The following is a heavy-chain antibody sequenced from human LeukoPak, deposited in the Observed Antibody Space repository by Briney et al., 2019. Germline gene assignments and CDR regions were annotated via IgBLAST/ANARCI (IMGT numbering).Heavy chain of an antibody. J-gene: IGHJ3*02. CDR2: INHSGST. V-gene: IGHV4-34*01. CDR1: GGSFSGYY. Sequence: SETLSLTCAVYGGSFSGYYWSWIRQLPGKGLECIGEINHSGSTNYNPSLKSRVTISVDTSKNQFSLKLSSVTAADTAVYYCARGSRYYRSGSYYNRHDAFDIWGQGTMVTVSS. CDR3: ARGSRYYRSGSYYNRHDAFDI. D-gene: IGHD3-10*01.